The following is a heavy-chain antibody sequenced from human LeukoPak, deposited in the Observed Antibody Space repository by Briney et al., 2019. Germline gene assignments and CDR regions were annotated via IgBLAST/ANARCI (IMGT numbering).Heavy chain of an antibody. CDR1: GFTFSSYA. CDR2: ISGNGGST. D-gene: IGHD6-13*01. V-gene: IGHV3-23*01. Sequence: GGSLRLSCAASGFTFSSYAMSWVRQAPGKGLEWVSAISGNGGSTYYADSVKGRLTISRDNSKNTLYLQMNSLRVEDTAVYYCARESSRSSLDDWGQGTLVTVSS. CDR3: ARESSRSSLDD. J-gene: IGHJ4*02.